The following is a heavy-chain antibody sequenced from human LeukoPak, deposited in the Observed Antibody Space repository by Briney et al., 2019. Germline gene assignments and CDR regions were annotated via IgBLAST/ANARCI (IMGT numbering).Heavy chain of an antibody. Sequence: GGSLRLSCAASGFTFSSYGMHWVRQAPGKGLEWAAVIWYDGSNKYYADSVKGRFTISRDNSKNTLYLQMNSLRAEDTAVYYCARLRDGKYFDYWGQRTLVTVSS. V-gene: IGHV3-33*01. CDR3: ARLRDGKYFDY. J-gene: IGHJ4*02. CDR1: GFTFSSYG. CDR2: IWYDGSNK.